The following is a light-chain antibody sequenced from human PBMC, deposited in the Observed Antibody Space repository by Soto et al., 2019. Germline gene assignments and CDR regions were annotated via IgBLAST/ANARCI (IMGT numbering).Light chain of an antibody. CDR3: QQSYSSPPT. Sequence: DIQMTQSPSSLSASVGDRVTITCLASQSISNHLNWYQQKPGKAPKLLIFAASSLQSGVPSRFSGSRSGSDFTLTISSLQPEDFATYYCQQSYSSPPTFGQGTKVDIK. CDR2: AAS. J-gene: IGKJ1*01. CDR1: QSISNH. V-gene: IGKV1-39*01.